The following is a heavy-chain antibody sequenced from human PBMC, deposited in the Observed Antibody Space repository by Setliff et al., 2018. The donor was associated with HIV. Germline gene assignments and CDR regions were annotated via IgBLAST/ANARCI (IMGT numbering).Heavy chain of an antibody. J-gene: IGHJ6*03. CDR2: ISYSGST. CDR1: GGFISSYW. D-gene: IGHD3-3*01. V-gene: IGHV4-59*12. CDR3: ARARFWSGYYTGDNYYYMDV. Sequence: SETLSLTCTVSGGFISSYWWSWIRQPPGKGLQWIGHISYSGSTNYNPSLKSRVTISLDTSKNQFSLKLSSVTAADTAVYYCARARFWSGYYTGDNYYYMDVWGKGTTVTVSS.